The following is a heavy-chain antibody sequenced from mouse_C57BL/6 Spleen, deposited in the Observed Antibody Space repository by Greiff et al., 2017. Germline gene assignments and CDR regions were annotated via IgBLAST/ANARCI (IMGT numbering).Heavy chain of an antibody. D-gene: IGHD2-3*01. CDR2: IYPSDSET. J-gene: IGHJ4*01. V-gene: IGHV1-61*01. CDR3: ARRNGYYGGDYAMDY. CDR1: GYTFTSYW. Sequence: VQLQQPGAELVRPGSSVKLSCKASGYTFTSYWMDWVKQRPGQGLEWIGNIYPSDSETHYNQKFKDKATLTVDKSSSTAYMQLSSLTSEDSAVYYCARRNGYYGGDYAMDYWGQGTSVTVSS.